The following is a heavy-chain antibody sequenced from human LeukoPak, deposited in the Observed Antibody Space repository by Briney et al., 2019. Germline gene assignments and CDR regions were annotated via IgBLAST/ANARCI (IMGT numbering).Heavy chain of an antibody. D-gene: IGHD4-23*01. CDR1: GGSISSYY. CDR3: ARDYYGGGWFDP. V-gene: IGHV3-11*01. CDR2: ISSSGSTI. J-gene: IGHJ5*02. Sequence: LSLTCTVSGGSISSYYWSWIRQAPGKGLEWVPYISSSGSTIYYADSVKGRFTISRDNAKNSLYLQMNSLRAEDTAVYYCARDYYGGGWFDPWGQGTLVTVSS.